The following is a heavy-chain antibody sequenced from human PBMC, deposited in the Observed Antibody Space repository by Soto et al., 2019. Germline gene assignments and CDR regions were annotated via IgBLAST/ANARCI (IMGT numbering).Heavy chain of an antibody. CDR2: ISSNGGST. Sequence: EVQLVESGGGLVQPGGSLRLSCAASGFTFSSYAMHWVRKAPGKGLEYVSAISSNGGSTYYANSVKGRFTISRDNSKNTLYLQMGSLRAEDMAVYYCARDGLRQYAFDIWGQGTMVTVSS. J-gene: IGHJ3*02. CDR1: GFTFSSYA. CDR3: ARDGLRQYAFDI. V-gene: IGHV3-64*01. D-gene: IGHD4-17*01.